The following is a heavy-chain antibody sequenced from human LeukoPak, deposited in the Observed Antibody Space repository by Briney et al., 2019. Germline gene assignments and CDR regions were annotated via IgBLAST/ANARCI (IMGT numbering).Heavy chain of an antibody. V-gene: IGHV4-59*01. J-gene: IGHJ4*02. CDR1: GGSISSYY. D-gene: IGHD6-13*01. CDR3: ARRGGSSWYFDY. CDR2: IYYSGST. Sequence: SETLSLTCTVSGGSISSYYWSWIRQPPGKGREWIGYIYYSGSTNYNPSLKSRVTISVDTSKNQFSLKLSSVTAADTAVYYCARRGGSSWYFDYWGQGTLVTVSS.